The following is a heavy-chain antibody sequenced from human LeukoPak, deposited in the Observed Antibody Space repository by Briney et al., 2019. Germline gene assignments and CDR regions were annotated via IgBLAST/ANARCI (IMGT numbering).Heavy chain of an antibody. CDR1: GGSFSGYY. CDR2: INHSGST. CDR3: ARGGYDILTGYKSHSIDY. D-gene: IGHD3-9*01. Sequence: SETLSLTCAVYGGSFSGYYWSWIRQPPGKGLEWIGEINHSGSTNYNPSLKSRVTISVDTSKNRFSLKLSSVTAADTAVYYCARGGYDILTGYKSHSIDYWGQGTLVTVSS. J-gene: IGHJ4*02. V-gene: IGHV4-34*01.